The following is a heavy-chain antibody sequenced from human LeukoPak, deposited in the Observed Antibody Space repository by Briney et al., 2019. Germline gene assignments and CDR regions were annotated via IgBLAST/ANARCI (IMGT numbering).Heavy chain of an antibody. CDR1: GFTFSSYS. CDR3: ARDRHSSYYYHMDV. V-gene: IGHV3-21*01. Sequence: GGSLRLSCAASGFTFSSYSMSWVRQAPGKGLEWVSSINSVSYMYYADSVKGRFTISRDNAKNSLYLQMNSLRAEDTAVYYCARDRHSSYYYHMDVCGKGTTVTVSS. CDR2: INSVSYM. J-gene: IGHJ6*03. D-gene: IGHD2-21*01.